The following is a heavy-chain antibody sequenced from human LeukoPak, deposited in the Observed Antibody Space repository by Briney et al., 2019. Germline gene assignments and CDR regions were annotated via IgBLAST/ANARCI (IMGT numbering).Heavy chain of an antibody. CDR3: AKTVLTLPGIPHYFDY. CDR2: ISSSRTT. J-gene: IGHJ4*02. D-gene: IGHD1-14*01. CDR1: GFPFSSYS. V-gene: IGHV3-48*01. Sequence: GGSLRLSCAASGFPFSSYSMNWVRQAPGEGLEWVSYISSSRTTSYADSVKGRFTISRDNSKNTLYLQMNSLRAEDTAVYYCAKTVLTLPGIPHYFDYWGQGTLVTVSS.